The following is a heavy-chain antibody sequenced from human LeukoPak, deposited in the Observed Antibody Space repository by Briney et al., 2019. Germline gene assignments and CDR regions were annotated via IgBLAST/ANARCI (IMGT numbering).Heavy chain of an antibody. V-gene: IGHV3-13*01. CDR2: IGTAGGT. CDR3: ARGIEVGRSYDSSGQDAFDI. J-gene: IGHJ3*02. D-gene: IGHD3-22*01. CDR1: GFTFSSYD. Sequence: GGSLRLSCAASGFTFSSYDMHWVRQATGKGLEWVSAIGTAGGTYYPGSVKGRFTISRENAKNSLYLQMNSLRAGDTAVYYCARGIEVGRSYDSSGQDAFDIWGQGTMVTVSS.